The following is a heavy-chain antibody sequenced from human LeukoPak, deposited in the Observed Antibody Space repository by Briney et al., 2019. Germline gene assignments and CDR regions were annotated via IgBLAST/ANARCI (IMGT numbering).Heavy chain of an antibody. Sequence: GGSLRLSCAASGFTFSSYGMHWVRQAPGKGLEWVSVIYSGGSTYYADSVKGRFTISRDNSKNTLYLQMNSLRAEDTAVYYCARLYYYGRAGDYWGQGTLVTVSS. J-gene: IGHJ4*02. CDR1: GFTFSSYG. D-gene: IGHD3-10*01. V-gene: IGHV3-53*01. CDR2: IYSGGST. CDR3: ARLYYYGRAGDY.